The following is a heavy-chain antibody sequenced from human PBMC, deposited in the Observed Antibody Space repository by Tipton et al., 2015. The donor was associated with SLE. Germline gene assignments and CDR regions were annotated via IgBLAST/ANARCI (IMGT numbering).Heavy chain of an antibody. Sequence: TLSLTCTVSGGSISSYYWSWIRQPPGKGLEWIGYIYYSGSTNYNPSLKSRVTISVDTSKNQFSLKLCSVTAADTAVYYCARVANWGLFDYWGQGTLVTVSS. J-gene: IGHJ4*02. CDR1: GGSISSYY. CDR3: ARVANWGLFDY. D-gene: IGHD7-27*01. V-gene: IGHV4-59*12. CDR2: IYYSGST.